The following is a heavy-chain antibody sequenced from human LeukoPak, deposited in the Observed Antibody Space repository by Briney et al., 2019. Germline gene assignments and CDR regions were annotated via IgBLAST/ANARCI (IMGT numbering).Heavy chain of an antibody. D-gene: IGHD4-17*01. CDR2: ISGSGGST. CDR3: AKDGSYGDYDY. CDR1: GFTFSSYA. J-gene: IGHJ4*02. V-gene: IGHV3-23*01. Sequence: GGSLRLSCAASGFTFSSYAISWVRQAPGKGLEWVSAISGSGGSTYYADSVKGRFTISRDNSKNTLYLQMNGLRAEDTAVYYCAKDGSYGDYDYWGQGTLVTVSS.